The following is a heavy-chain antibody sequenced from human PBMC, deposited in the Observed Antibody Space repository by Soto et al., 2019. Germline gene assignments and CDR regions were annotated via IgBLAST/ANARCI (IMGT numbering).Heavy chain of an antibody. V-gene: IGHV4-31*03. D-gene: IGHD3-10*01. CDR1: GGSISSGGYY. J-gene: IGHJ6*02. Sequence: NPSETLSLTCTVSGGSISSGGYYWSWIRQHPGKGLEWIGYIYYSGSTYYNPSLKSRVTISVDTSKNQFSLKLSSVTAADTAVYYCARDQGYYGSGRIDGMDVWGQGTTVTVSS. CDR3: ARDQGYYGSGRIDGMDV. CDR2: IYYSGST.